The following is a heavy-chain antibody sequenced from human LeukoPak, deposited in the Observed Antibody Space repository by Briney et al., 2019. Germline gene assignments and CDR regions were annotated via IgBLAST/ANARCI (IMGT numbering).Heavy chain of an antibody. D-gene: IGHD3-10*01. Sequence: SLRLSCAAAGFTFGDYAMHWVRQAPGKGLEWVSGISWNSDTIGYADSVKGRFTISRDTAKNSLYLQMNSLRPEDTALYYCAKVGGLGSYYKSPYFAYWGQGALVTVSS. V-gene: IGHV3-9*01. CDR3: AKVGGLGSYYKSPYFAY. CDR2: ISWNSDTI. J-gene: IGHJ4*02. CDR1: GFTFGDYA.